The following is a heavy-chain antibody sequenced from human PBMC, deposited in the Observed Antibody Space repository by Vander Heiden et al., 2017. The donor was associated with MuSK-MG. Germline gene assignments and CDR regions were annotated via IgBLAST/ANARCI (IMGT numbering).Heavy chain of an antibody. CDR1: GYTFTGYY. J-gene: IGHJ6*02. V-gene: IGHV1-2*04. CDR2: INPNSGGT. CDR3: ARARGLAPLSPYYYYYGMDV. D-gene: IGHD3-10*01. Sequence: QVQLVQSGAEVKKPGASVKVSCKASGYTFTGYYMHWVRQAPGQGLEWMGWINPNSGGTNYAQKFQGWVTMTRDTSISTAYMELSRLRSDDTAVYYCARARGLAPLSPYYYYYGMDVWGQGTTVTVSS.